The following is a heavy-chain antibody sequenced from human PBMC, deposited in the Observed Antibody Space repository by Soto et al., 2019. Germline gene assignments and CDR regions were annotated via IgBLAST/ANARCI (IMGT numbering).Heavy chain of an antibody. D-gene: IGHD2-2*01. Sequence: QVQLVQSGAEVKKPGSSVKVSCKASGGTFSRYSITWVRQAPGHGLEWIGRIIPIFGIASYAQKFRGRVTITADESTSTAYMELGSLRSDDTAVYYCAREDRDRETGLVPAAIDGMDVRGQGTTVTVSS. CDR1: GGTFSRYS. CDR2: IIPIFGIA. CDR3: AREDRDRETGLVPAAIDGMDV. J-gene: IGHJ6*02. V-gene: IGHV1-69*08.